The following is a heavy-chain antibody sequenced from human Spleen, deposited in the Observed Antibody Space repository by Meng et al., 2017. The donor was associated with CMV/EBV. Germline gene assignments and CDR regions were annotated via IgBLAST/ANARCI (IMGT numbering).Heavy chain of an antibody. CDR3: ASLYSSGWFFDY. V-gene: IGHV4-39*07. D-gene: IGHD6-19*01. CDR2: IFYSGST. J-gene: IGHJ4*02. Sequence: SETLSLTCTVSGGSISSGIYYWGWFRQPPGKGLAWFGSIFYSGSTYYNPSLKSRVTISVDTSKNQFSLKLSSVTAADTAVYYCASLYSSGWFFDYWGQGTLVTVSS. CDR1: GGSISSGIYY.